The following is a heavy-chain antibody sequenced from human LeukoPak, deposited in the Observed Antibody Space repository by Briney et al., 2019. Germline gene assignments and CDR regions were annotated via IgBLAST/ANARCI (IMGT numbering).Heavy chain of an antibody. J-gene: IGHJ4*02. V-gene: IGHV3-23*01. CDR1: GFTFSTYA. Sequence: GGSLRLSCAASGFTFSTYAMSWVRQAPEKGLEWVSGISGSGGSTYYADSVKGRFTISRDNSKNTLYLQMNSLRAEDTAIYYCAKCFNGGACYSFDYGGQGTLVTVS. CDR3: AKCFNGGACYSFDY. D-gene: IGHD2-8*01. CDR2: ISGSGGST.